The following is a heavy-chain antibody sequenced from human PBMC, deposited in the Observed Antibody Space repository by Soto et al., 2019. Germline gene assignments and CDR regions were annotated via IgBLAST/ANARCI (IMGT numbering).Heavy chain of an antibody. J-gene: IGHJ5*02. CDR3: ARAATLTGYYINCFDP. D-gene: IGHD3-9*01. V-gene: IGHV4-31*03. CDR2: IYYSGST. CDR1: GGSISSGGYY. Sequence: SETLSLTCTVSGGSISSGGYYWSWIRQHPGKGLEWIGYIYYSGSTYYNPSLKRRVTITVDTSKNQFSLKLSSVTAADTAVYYCARAATLTGYYINCFDPWGQGTLVTVSS.